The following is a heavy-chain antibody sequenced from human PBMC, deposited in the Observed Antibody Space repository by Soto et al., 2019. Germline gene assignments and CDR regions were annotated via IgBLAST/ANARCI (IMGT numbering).Heavy chain of an antibody. CDR3: AKDLPPYYYDSSGYFDY. CDR1: GFTFTSYA. Sequence: EVQMLESGGGLVQPGGSLRLSCAASGFTFTSYAMSWVRQAPGRGLEWVSLISSSGGSSNYADSVKGRFTISRDNSNNTLYLQMNSLRPEDTAVYYCAKDLPPYYYDSSGYFDYWGQGTLVTVAS. CDR2: ISSSGGSS. J-gene: IGHJ4*02. V-gene: IGHV3-23*01. D-gene: IGHD3-22*01.